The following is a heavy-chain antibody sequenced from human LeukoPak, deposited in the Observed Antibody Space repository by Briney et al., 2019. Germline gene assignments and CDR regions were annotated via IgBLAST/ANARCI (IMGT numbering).Heavy chain of an antibody. Sequence: SETLSLTCAVYGGSFSGYYWSWIRRPPGKGLEWIGEINHSGSTNYNPSLKSRVTISVDTSKNQFSLKLSSVTAADTAVYYCARGGGHYGDYFDYWGQGTLVTVSS. CDR3: ARGGGHYGDYFDY. V-gene: IGHV4-34*01. J-gene: IGHJ4*02. CDR2: INHSGST. D-gene: IGHD4-17*01. CDR1: GGSFSGYY.